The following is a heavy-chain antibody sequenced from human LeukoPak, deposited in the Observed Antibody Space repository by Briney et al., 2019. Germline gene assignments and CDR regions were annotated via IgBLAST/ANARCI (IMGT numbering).Heavy chain of an antibody. Sequence: ASVKVSCKASGYTFTSYAMNWVRQAPGQGLEWMGWINTNTGNPTYAQGFAGRFVFSLDTSVSTAYLQISSLKAEDTAVYYCASQYSSPYNWFDPWGQGTLVTVSS. D-gene: IGHD6-6*01. V-gene: IGHV7-4-1*02. CDR2: INTNTGNP. CDR1: GYTFTSYA. CDR3: ASQYSSPYNWFDP. J-gene: IGHJ5*02.